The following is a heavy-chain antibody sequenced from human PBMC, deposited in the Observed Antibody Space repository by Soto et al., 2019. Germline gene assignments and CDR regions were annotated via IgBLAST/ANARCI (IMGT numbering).Heavy chain of an antibody. Sequence: SETLSLTCAVYGGSFSGYYWSWIRQPPGKGLEWIGEINHSGSTNYDPSLKSRVTISVDTSKNQFSLKLSSVTAADTAVYYCARGAWQLDNWFDPWGQGTLVTVSS. CDR1: GGSFSGYY. D-gene: IGHD6-6*01. CDR2: INHSGST. CDR3: ARGAWQLDNWFDP. J-gene: IGHJ5*02. V-gene: IGHV4-34*01.